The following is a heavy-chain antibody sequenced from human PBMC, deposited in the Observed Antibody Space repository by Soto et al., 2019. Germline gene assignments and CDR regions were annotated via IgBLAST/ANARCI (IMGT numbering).Heavy chain of an antibody. CDR3: ARHLPSLRIDALDV. CDR2: IHTTGST. CDR1: GASISSGRYY. Sequence: QLQLHESGPGLVKPLETLSLTCTVSGASISSGRYYWAWFRQPPGKGLEWVATIHTTGSTYYKPSPESRIALSIDTSKNHFSLRLTSVTAADTAVYYCARHLPSLRIDALDVWGQGTSVTVSS. D-gene: IGHD2-15*01. V-gene: IGHV4-39*01. J-gene: IGHJ6*02.